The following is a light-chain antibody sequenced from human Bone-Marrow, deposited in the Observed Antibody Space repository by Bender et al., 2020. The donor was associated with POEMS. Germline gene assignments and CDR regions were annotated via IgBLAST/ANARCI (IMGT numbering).Light chain of an antibody. CDR2: DVS. V-gene: IGLV2-23*02. CDR1: SSDVGSYNL. Sequence: QSALTQPASVSGSPGQSITISCTGTSSDVGSYNLVSWYQQCPGKAPKLMIYDVSKRPSGVSNRFSGFKSGNTASLTISGLQAEDEADYYCCSYVNKRRVFGGGTKLTVL. J-gene: IGLJ2*01. CDR3: CSYVNKRRV.